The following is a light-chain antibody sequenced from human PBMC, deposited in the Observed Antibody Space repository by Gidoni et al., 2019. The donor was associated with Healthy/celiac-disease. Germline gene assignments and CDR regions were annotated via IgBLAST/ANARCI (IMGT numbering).Light chain of an antibody. V-gene: IGKV3-11*01. Sequence: EIVLTQSPATLSLSPAERATLSCRASQSVSSYLAWYQQKPGQAPRLLIYDASNRATGIPARFSGSGSGTDFTLTISSLEPEDFAVYYCQQRSNWPTFGQGTKVEIK. CDR2: DAS. CDR1: QSVSSY. CDR3: QQRSNWPT. J-gene: IGKJ1*01.